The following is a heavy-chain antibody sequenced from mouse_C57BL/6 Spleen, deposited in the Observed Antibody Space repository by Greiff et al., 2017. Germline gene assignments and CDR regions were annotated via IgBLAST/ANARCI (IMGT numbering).Heavy chain of an antibody. CDR2: INPSTGGT. Sequence: EVQLQQSGPELVKPGASVKISCKASGYSFTGYYMHWVKQSSEKSLEWIGEINPSTGGTSYNQKFKGKATLTVDKSSSTAYMQLKSLTSEDSAVYYCARRRFYYGYDGGYAMDYWGQGTSVTVSS. J-gene: IGHJ4*01. D-gene: IGHD2-2*01. V-gene: IGHV1-43*01. CDR1: GYSFTGYY. CDR3: ARRRFYYGYDGGYAMDY.